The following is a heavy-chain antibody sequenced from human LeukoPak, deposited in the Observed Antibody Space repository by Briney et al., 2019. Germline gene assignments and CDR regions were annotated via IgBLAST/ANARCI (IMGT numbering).Heavy chain of an antibody. V-gene: IGHV4-61*02. CDR2: VYSSGGA. D-gene: IGHD3-22*01. CDR1: GDSMYYYVTHY. J-gene: IGHJ3*02. CDR3: ARQGQYDSSGYYFEAAFDI. Sequence: SQTLSLTCTVSGDSMYYYVTHYWSWIRQPAGKGLEWIGRVYSSGGANYNPSLKGRVTISVDASKNQFSLKLSSVTAADTAVYYCARQGQYDSSGYYFEAAFDIWGQGTMVTVSS.